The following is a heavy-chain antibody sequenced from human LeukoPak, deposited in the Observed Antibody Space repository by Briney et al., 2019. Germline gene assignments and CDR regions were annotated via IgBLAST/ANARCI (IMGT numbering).Heavy chain of an antibody. CDR1: GGSISSYY. D-gene: IGHD3-10*01. Sequence: KASETLSLTCTVSGGSISSYYWSWIRQPPGKGLEWIGYIYYSVSTNYKPSLKSRVTMSLNTSKNQFSLKLSSVTAADTAVYYCARALHLHYYGSGSYPTYYFDYWGQGTLVTVSS. J-gene: IGHJ4*02. V-gene: IGHV4-59*12. CDR3: ARALHLHYYGSGSYPTYYFDY. CDR2: IYYSVST.